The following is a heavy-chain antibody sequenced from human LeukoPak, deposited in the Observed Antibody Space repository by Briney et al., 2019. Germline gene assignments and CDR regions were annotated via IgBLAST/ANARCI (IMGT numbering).Heavy chain of an antibody. CDR1: GYSFSSYG. J-gene: IGHJ6*02. D-gene: IGHD4-17*01. V-gene: IGHV1-18*01. CDR2: SSAYNGNT. CDR3: ARLIYGIYYYGMDI. Sequence: ASVKVSCKTSGYSFSSYGISWVRQAPGQGLEWMGWSSAYNGNTNYAQILQGRVTMTPDTSTSTAYMELRSLRSDDTAVYYCARLIYGIYYYGMDIWGQGTTVTVSS.